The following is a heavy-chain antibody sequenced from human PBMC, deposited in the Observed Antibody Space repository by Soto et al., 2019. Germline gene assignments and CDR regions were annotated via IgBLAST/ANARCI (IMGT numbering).Heavy chain of an antibody. CDR3: VRSKTGALSPIGN. J-gene: IGHJ4*02. Sequence: PSETLSLTCTVSGGSISTYYWSWIRQPPQKGLEWIGYIYYSGNTKYNPSLKSRVTISVDTSKNQFSLKLSSVTAAGTAVYYCVRSKTGALSPIGNWGQGTPVTLSS. CDR1: GGSISTYY. CDR2: IYYSGNT. V-gene: IGHV4-59*01. D-gene: IGHD3-16*02.